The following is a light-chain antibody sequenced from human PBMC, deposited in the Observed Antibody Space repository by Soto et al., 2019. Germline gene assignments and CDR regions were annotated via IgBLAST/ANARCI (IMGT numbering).Light chain of an antibody. CDR1: QSVDSY. V-gene: IGKV3D-15*01. CDR2: GAS. CDR3: QQYNKWPQT. J-gene: IGKJ1*01. Sequence: EIVMTQSPATLSVSPGERSTLSCMASQSVDSYLVWYQQKPGQYPRILIFGASNRATGITARFSGSGSGTDFTLTISSLQSEDFAVYYCQQYNKWPQTFGQGTKVDIK.